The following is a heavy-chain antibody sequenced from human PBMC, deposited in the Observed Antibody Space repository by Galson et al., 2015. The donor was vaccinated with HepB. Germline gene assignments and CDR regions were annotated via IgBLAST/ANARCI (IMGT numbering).Heavy chain of an antibody. J-gene: IGHJ4*02. CDR3: TRLVGGVVEMAGRSDY. V-gene: IGHV3-73*01. CDR1: GFTFSGSA. CDR2: IRSKANSYAT. Sequence: SLRLSCAASGFTFSGSAMHWVRQASGKGLEWVGRIRSKANSYATAYAASVKGRFTISRDDSKNTAYLQMNSLKTEDTAVYYCTRLVGGVVEMAGRSDYWGQGTLVTVSS. D-gene: IGHD5-24*01.